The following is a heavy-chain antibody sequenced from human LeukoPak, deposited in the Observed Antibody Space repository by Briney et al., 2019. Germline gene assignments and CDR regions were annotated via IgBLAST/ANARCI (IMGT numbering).Heavy chain of an antibody. CDR3: ARSLNSAGFDY. CDR1: GGTFSSYA. V-gene: IGHV1-69*04. CDR2: IIPILGIA. D-gene: IGHD4-23*01. J-gene: IGHJ4*02. Sequence: SVKVSCKASGGTFSSYAISWVRQAPGQGLEWMGRIIPILGIANYAQKFQGRVTITTDESTSTAYMELSSLRSEDTAVYYCARSLNSAGFDYWGQGTLVTVSS.